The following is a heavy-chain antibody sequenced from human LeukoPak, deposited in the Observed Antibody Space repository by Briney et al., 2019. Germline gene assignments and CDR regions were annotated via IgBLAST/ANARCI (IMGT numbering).Heavy chain of an antibody. V-gene: IGHV1-18*01. D-gene: IGHD6-25*01. CDR3: ARWVNNPGYSSGWPIDY. J-gene: IGHJ4*02. Sequence: ASVKVSCKASGYTFTSYGISWVRQAPGQGLEWMGWISAYNGNTNYAQKLQGRVTMTTDTSTSTAYMELRSLRSDDTAVYYCARWVNNPGYSSGWPIDYWGQGTLVTVSS. CDR2: ISAYNGNT. CDR1: GYTFTSYG.